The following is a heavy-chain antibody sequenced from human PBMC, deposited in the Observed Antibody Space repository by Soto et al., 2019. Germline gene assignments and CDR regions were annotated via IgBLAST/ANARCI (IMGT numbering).Heavy chain of an antibody. Sequence: EVQLLDSGGGLVQPGGSLRLSCAASGFTFSSYAMSWVRQAPGKGLQWVSSSSCSGGGTYYADSVKGRFTISRDNSKNTLSLQMKSLRAEDTAVYYCAKSRGSGSYFNPSDAFDFWGQRTMVTVSS. J-gene: IGHJ3*01. V-gene: IGHV3-23*01. CDR2: SSCSGGGT. D-gene: IGHD3-10*01. CDR1: GFTFSSYA. CDR3: AKSRGSGSYFNPSDAFDF.